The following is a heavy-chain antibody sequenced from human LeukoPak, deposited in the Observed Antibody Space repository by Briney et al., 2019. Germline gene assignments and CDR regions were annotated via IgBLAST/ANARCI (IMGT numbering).Heavy chain of an antibody. J-gene: IGHJ4*02. V-gene: IGHV5-51*01. Sequence: GESLKISCKCSGFDFTAYGIAWVRQMPGKGLEWMGNIYPGGSNGRYSPSFQGQVTMSADKSITTVYFQWSSLKASDTAMYYCARHFHSAWFGFWGQGSLVTVSS. CDR1: GFDFTAYG. CDR2: IYPGGSNG. CDR3: ARHFHSAWFGF. D-gene: IGHD5-18*01.